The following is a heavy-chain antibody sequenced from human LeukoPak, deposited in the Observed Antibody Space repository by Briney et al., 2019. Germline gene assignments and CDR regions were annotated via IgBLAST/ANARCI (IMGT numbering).Heavy chain of an antibody. V-gene: IGHV4-59*01. CDR2: IYYSGST. J-gene: IGHJ3*02. Sequence: SETLSLTCTVSGGSISSYYWSRIRQPPGKGLEWIGYIYYSGSTNYNPSLKSRVTISVDTSKNQFSLKLSSVTAADTAVYYCARDCTNGVCYTAGDAFDIWGQGTMVTVSS. D-gene: IGHD2-8*01. CDR3: ARDCTNGVCYTAGDAFDI. CDR1: GGSISSYY.